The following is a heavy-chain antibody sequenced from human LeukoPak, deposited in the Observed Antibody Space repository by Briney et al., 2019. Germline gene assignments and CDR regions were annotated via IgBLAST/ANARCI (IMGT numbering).Heavy chain of an antibody. CDR2: ILYDGSNE. Sequence: PGGSLRLSCAASGFTFSSYGMHWVRQSPGKGLEWVAVILYDGSNEYYADSVKGRFTISRDNSKNTLYLQMNSLRAEDTAVYYCARNLVAGDSSGWYFGDYWGQGTLVTVSS. D-gene: IGHD6-19*01. CDR1: GFTFSSYG. V-gene: IGHV3-30*19. CDR3: ARNLVAGDSSGWYFGDY. J-gene: IGHJ4*02.